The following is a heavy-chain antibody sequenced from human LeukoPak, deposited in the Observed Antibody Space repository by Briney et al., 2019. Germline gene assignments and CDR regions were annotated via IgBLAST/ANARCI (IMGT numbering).Heavy chain of an antibody. J-gene: IGHJ4*02. D-gene: IGHD5-12*01. CDR3: AKDYGRSAYDRPFDY. Sequence: GGSLRLSCAASGFTFDDYAVHWVRQAPGKGLEWVSGISWNSGSIAYADSVKGRFTISRDNAKNSLYLQMNSLRAEDTALYYCAKDYGRSAYDRPFDYWGQGTLVTVSS. CDR2: ISWNSGSI. V-gene: IGHV3-9*01. CDR1: GFTFDDYA.